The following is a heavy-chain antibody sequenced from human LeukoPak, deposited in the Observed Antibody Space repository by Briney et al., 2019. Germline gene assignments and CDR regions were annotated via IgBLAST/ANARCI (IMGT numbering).Heavy chain of an antibody. J-gene: IGHJ6*03. CDR1: GGTFSSYA. V-gene: IGHV1-69*13. CDR2: IIPIFGTA. D-gene: IGHD2-15*01. CDR3: AREYCSGGSCYSWSGHYYYYYYMDV. Sequence: ASVKVSCKASGGTFSSYAISWVRQAPGQGLEWMGGIIPIFGTANYAQKFQGRVTITADESTSTAYMELSSQRSEDTAVYYCAREYCSGGSCYSWSGHYYYYYYMDVWGEGTTVTVSS.